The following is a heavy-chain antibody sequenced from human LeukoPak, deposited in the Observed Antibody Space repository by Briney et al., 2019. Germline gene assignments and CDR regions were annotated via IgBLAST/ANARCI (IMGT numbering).Heavy chain of an antibody. CDR3: AREASHLAIFGVVIMGRGDYYYMDV. V-gene: IGHV4-34*01. D-gene: IGHD3-3*01. Sequence: SETLSLTCAVYGGSFSGYYWGWIRQPPGKGLEWIGSIYYSGSTYYNPSLKSRVTISVDTSKNQFSLKLSSVTAADTAVYYCAREASHLAIFGVVIMGRGDYYYMDVWGKGTTVTVSS. J-gene: IGHJ6*03. CDR1: GGSFSGYY. CDR2: IYYSGST.